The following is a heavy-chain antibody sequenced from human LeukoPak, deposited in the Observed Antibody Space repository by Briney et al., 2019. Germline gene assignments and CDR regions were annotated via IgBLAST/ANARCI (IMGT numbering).Heavy chain of an antibody. V-gene: IGHV1-2*02. J-gene: IGHJ6*02. Sequence: ASVKVSCKASGYTFTGYYMHWVRQAPGQGLELMGWINPNSGGTNYAQKFQGRVTMTRDTSISTAYMELSRLRSDDTAVYYCARADDGDRVLYYYYGMDVWGQGTTVTVSS. CDR2: INPNSGGT. D-gene: IGHD4-17*01. CDR1: GYTFTGYY. CDR3: ARADDGDRVLYYYYGMDV.